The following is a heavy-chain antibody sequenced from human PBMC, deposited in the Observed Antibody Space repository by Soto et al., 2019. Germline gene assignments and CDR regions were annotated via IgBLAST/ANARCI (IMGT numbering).Heavy chain of an antibody. D-gene: IGHD2-2*01. Sequence: EVQLLQSGGGLVQPGGSLRVSCAASGFSVNNYYMIWVRRTPAKGRKWASTINSGSSTFYADSVKGGLIIXGAFSKTTXXXXXXXXXXXXXAXYYCRGHEIYVEPAAGFDYWGQGTLVTVSS. CDR2: INSGSST. CDR3: RGHEIYVEPAAGFDY. CDR1: GFSVNNYY. V-gene: IGHV3-66*01. J-gene: IGHJ4*02.